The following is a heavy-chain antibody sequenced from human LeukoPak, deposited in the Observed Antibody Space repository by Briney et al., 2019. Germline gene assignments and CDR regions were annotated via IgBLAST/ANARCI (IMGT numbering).Heavy chain of an antibody. Sequence: GGSLRLSCAASGFTFSDYSMNWVRQAPGKGLQWVSYTGTRSRTIYYADSVKGRFTISRDNAKNSLYLQMNSLTAEDTAVYYCASVGYGDYVWGQGTLVTVSS. CDR3: ASVGYGDYV. V-gene: IGHV3-48*01. D-gene: IGHD4-17*01. CDR2: TGTRSRTI. CDR1: GFTFSDYS. J-gene: IGHJ4*02.